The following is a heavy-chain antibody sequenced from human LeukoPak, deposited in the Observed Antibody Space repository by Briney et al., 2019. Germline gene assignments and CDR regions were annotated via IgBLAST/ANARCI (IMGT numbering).Heavy chain of an antibody. Sequence: GASVKVSCKASGYTFTGYYLHWVRQAPGQGLEWMGWINPKSGDTKYAQNLQDRVTMTRDTSINTAYMDLTRLRSGDTAVYYCARTQYYYDSSGYSPPDIWGQGTMVTVSS. J-gene: IGHJ3*02. CDR2: INPKSGDT. V-gene: IGHV1-2*02. CDR1: GYTFTGYY. CDR3: ARTQYYYDSSGYSPPDI. D-gene: IGHD3-22*01.